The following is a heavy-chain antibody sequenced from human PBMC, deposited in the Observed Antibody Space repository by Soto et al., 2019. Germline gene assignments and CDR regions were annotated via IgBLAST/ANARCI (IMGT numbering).Heavy chain of an antibody. J-gene: IGHJ4*02. CDR2: ISGSAANT. CDR3: ATDNYSVYGTREDY. D-gene: IGHD6-19*01. V-gene: IGHV3-23*01. Sequence: EVQLLESGGGLVQPGGSLRLSCAASGFTFSSYAMSWVRQAPGKGLEWVSAISGSAANTYYADSVKGRFTISRDNSKNSRYLQMNSLRAEDTAVYYCATDNYSVYGTREDYWGQGTLVTV. CDR1: GFTFSSYA.